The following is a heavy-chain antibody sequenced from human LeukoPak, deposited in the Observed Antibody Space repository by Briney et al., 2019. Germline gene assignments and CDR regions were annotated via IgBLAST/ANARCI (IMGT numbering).Heavy chain of an antibody. V-gene: IGHV5-51*01. CDR2: IYPADSTA. J-gene: IGHJ4*02. D-gene: IGHD6-6*01. Sequence: GESLKISCKASGYSFTTYWIGWVRQMPGKGLEWMGIIYPADSTAHYSPSFQGQVTISADKSISTAYLQWSSLKASDTAMYYCARREGSSRNFDYWGQGTLVTVSS. CDR1: GYSFTTYW. CDR3: ARREGSSRNFDY.